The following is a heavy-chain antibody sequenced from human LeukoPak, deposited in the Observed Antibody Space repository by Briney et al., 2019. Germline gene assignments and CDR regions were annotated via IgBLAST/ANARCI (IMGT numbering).Heavy chain of an antibody. CDR2: INHSGST. CDR1: GYSISSGYY. J-gene: IGHJ4*02. D-gene: IGHD5-18*01. Sequence: KPSETLSLTCTVSGYSISSGYYWGWIRQPPGKGLEWIGEINHSGSTNYNPSLKSRVTISVDTSKNQFSLKLSSVTAADTAVYYCARGRKYSYGYWGQGTLVTVSS. CDR3: ARGRKYSYGY. V-gene: IGHV4-38-2*02.